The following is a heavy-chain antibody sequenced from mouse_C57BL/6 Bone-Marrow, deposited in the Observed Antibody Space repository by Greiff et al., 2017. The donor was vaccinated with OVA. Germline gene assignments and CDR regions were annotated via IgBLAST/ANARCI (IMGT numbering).Heavy chain of an antibody. D-gene: IGHD1-1*01. Sequence: EVQRVESEGGLVQPGSSMKLSCTASGFTFSDYYMAWVRQVPEKGLEWVANINYDGSSTYYLDSLKSRFIISRDNAKNILYLQMSSLKSEDTATYYCARDRRDYYGSSFAMDYWGQGTSVTVSA. CDR1: GFTFSDYY. CDR2: INYDGSST. J-gene: IGHJ4*01. CDR3: ARDRRDYYGSSFAMDY. V-gene: IGHV5-16*01.